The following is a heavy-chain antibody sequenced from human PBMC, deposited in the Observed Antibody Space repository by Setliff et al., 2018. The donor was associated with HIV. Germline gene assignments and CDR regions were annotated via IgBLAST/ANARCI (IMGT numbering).Heavy chain of an antibody. CDR3: AKYRYYYDSSGYGRWFAP. V-gene: IGHV4-39*01. Sequence: SETLSLTCTVSGGSISSSSYYWGWNRQPPGKGLEWIGNIYNSGSTYYNPSLKSRVTISVDTSENQFSLSLNSVTAADTAVYYCAKYRYYYDSSGYGRWFAPWGQGTLVTVSS. D-gene: IGHD3-22*01. CDR2: IYNSGST. CDR1: GGSISSSSYY. J-gene: IGHJ5*02.